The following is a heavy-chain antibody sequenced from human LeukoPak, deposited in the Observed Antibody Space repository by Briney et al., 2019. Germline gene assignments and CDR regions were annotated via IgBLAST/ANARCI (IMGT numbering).Heavy chain of an antibody. CDR3: ARSGTGDFDY. CDR1: GYTFTCYW. Sequence: GESLKISCKGSGYTFTCYWIGWVRQMPGEGLEWMGIIYPGDSDTRYSPSFEGQVTFSADKSISTAYLQWSSLKASDTAMYYCARSGTGDFDYWGQGTLVTVSS. V-gene: IGHV5-51*01. J-gene: IGHJ4*02. CDR2: IYPGDSDT. D-gene: IGHD3/OR15-3a*01.